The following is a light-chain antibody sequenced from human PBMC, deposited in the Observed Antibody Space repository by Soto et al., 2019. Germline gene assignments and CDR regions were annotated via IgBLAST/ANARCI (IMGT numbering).Light chain of an antibody. CDR3: QQYDRFPRT. Sequence: DLQMTQSPSTLSASVGDRVTITCRASQSISSWLAWYQQKPGKVPKLLIYKASTLEGGVPSRFSGSGSGTEFTLTISSLQPDDFATYYCQQYDRFPRTFGQGTKVEI. CDR2: KAS. CDR1: QSISSW. V-gene: IGKV1-5*03. J-gene: IGKJ1*01.